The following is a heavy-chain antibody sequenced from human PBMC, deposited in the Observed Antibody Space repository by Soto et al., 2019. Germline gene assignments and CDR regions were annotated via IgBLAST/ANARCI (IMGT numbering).Heavy chain of an antibody. V-gene: IGHV3-23*01. D-gene: IGHD2-8*01. CDR3: AKGPGMYSDFDY. J-gene: IGHJ4*02. Sequence: PWGPLRLSCAASGFTFRSYAMSWVRQAPGKGLDWVSAISGSDGSTYYADSVKGRFTISRDDSRNTLHLQMNSLRAEDTAIYYCAKGPGMYSDFDYWGQGTLVTVSS. CDR1: GFTFRSYA. CDR2: ISGSDGST.